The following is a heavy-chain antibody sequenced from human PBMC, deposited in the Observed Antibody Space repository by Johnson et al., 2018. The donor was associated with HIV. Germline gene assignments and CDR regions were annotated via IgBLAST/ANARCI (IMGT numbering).Heavy chain of an antibody. V-gene: IGHV3-7*05. D-gene: IGHD2-21*01. CDR1: GFTFSTHW. CDR3: AKEQESIPLNDAFDI. Sequence: VQLVESGRGLVQRGGSLRLSCAASGFTFSTHWMTLVRQAPGKGLEWVASLRQDGGEKYYVDSVKGRFTISRDNPKNSLYLQMNSLRAEDTAVYYCAKEQESIPLNDAFDIWGQGTLVTVSS. CDR2: LRQDGGEK. J-gene: IGHJ3*02.